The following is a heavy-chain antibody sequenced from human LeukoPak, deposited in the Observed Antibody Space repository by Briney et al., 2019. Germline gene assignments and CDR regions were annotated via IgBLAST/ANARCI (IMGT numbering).Heavy chain of an antibody. CDR1: GXSISSYY. J-gene: IGHJ3*02. CDR3: ARSKNVYDSSGNDAFDI. Sequence: SETLSLTCTVSGXSISSYYWSWIRQPPGKGLEWIGYIYYSGSTNYNPSLKSRVTISVDTSKNQFSLKLSSVTAADTAVYYCARSKNVYDSSGNDAFDIWGQGTMVTVSS. D-gene: IGHD3-22*01. CDR2: IYYSGST. V-gene: IGHV4-59*01.